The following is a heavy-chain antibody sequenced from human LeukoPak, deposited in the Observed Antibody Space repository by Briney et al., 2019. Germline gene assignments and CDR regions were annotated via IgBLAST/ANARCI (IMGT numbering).Heavy chain of an antibody. CDR3: ARAHGWGTVRAGYYYGMDV. D-gene: IGHD4-11*01. Sequence: PSETLSLTCTVSGGSISCSYWSWIRQPPGKGLEWIGETYHSETYYNPSLKCRVKISFDMSKNRCSLNLRFVTAADTAVYFCARAHGWGTVRAGYYYGMDVWGQGTTVTVSS. CDR1: GGSISCSY. J-gene: IGHJ6*02. CDR2: TYHSET. V-gene: IGHV4-59*08.